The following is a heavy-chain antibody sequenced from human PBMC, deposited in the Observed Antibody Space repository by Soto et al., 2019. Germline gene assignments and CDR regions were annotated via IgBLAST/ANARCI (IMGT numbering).Heavy chain of an antibody. D-gene: IGHD1-1*01. Sequence: GGSLRLSCAGSGFSFSNYWMTWVRQAPGTGLEWVANIYKDGIVTRYADSVKGRFTIFRDNSKSTLFLQMTSLRDEDTAMYYCARYLDSGPADFWGQGTLVTVSS. V-gene: IGHV3-7*01. CDR2: IYKDGIVT. CDR3: ARYLDSGPADF. CDR1: GFSFSNYW. J-gene: IGHJ4*02.